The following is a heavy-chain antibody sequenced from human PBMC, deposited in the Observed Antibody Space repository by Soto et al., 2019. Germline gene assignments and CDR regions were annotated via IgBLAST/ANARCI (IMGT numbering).Heavy chain of an antibody. Sequence: ETLSLTCTVSGGSISSYYWSWIRQPPGKGMEWIGYVHHSWGSTYNPSLQSRVAISLDASKSQFSLKLTSVTATDTAVYYCARQGFGALHRLVDVWGQGTTVTVSS. CDR3: ARQGFGALHRLVDV. V-gene: IGHV4-59*08. D-gene: IGHD3-10*01. CDR2: VHHSWGS. J-gene: IGHJ6*02. CDR1: GGSISSYY.